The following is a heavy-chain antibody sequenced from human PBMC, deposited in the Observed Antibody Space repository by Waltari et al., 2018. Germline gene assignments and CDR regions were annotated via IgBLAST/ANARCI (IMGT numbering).Heavy chain of an antibody. V-gene: IGHV3-30*04. CDR2: MSYNGRNI. CDR3: ARDYCDRTNCHGMDV. D-gene: IGHD3-22*01. Sequence: QAQLVEAGGGGVQPGRSLRLSCAASGFSFSSYALTWVRQAPGKGLEWVAVMSYNGRNIYYVDSVKGRFTISRDNSKKMLYMQMNSLRTEDTAVYYCARDYCDRTNCHGMDVWGQGTTVTVS. J-gene: IGHJ6*02. CDR1: GFSFSSYA.